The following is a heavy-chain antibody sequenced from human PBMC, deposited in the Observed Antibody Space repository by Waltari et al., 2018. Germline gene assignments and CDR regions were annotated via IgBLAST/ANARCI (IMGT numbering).Heavy chain of an antibody. J-gene: IGHJ6*03. CDR3: ARTIAAAYYYYMDV. CDR2: IYTSGST. Sequence: QVQLQESGPGLVKPSETLSLTCTVAGGAISSYDWSWIRQHAGKGLEWIGRIYTSGSTNYNPSLKSRVTMSVDTSKNQFSLKLSSVTAADTAVYYCARTIAAAYYYYMDVWGKGTTVTISS. D-gene: IGHD6-13*01. CDR1: GGAISSYD. V-gene: IGHV4-4*07.